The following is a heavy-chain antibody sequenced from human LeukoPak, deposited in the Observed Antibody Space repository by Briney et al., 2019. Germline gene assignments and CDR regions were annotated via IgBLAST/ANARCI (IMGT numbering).Heavy chain of an antibody. CDR1: GGSISSYY. J-gene: IGHJ3*02. CDR2: IYYSGST. D-gene: IGHD3-3*01. Sequence: SETLSLTCTVSGGSISSYYWSWIRQPPGKGLEWIGYIYYSGSTNYNPSLKSRVTISVDTSKNQFSLKLSSVTAADTAVYYCARVKYYVDAFDIWGQGTMVTVSS. CDR3: ARVKYYVDAFDI. V-gene: IGHV4-59*01.